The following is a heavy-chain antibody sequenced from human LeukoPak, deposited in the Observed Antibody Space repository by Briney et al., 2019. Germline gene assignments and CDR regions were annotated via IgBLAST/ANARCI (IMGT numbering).Heavy chain of an antibody. CDR1: GYTFINYD. CDR3: ARSIAMIRGPPGY. CDR2: MNPHTGNS. Sequence: GASVKVSCKASGYTFINYDINWVRQATGQGLEWMGWMNPHTGNSGYKEKFQGRVTMTRDTSINTAYMELSGLESEDSAIYYCARSIAMIRGPPGYWGQGTQDTVSS. D-gene: IGHD3-10*01. J-gene: IGHJ4*02. V-gene: IGHV1-8*01.